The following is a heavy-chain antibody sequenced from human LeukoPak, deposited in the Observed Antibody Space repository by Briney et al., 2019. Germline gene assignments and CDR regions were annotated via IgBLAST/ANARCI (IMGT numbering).Heavy chain of an antibody. Sequence: GGSLRLSCAASGFTFDDFAMHWVRQAPGKGLECVSLISGDGGSTYHADSVKGRFSISRDNSKNSLYLQMNSLRVEDTALYYCAKDNWVATRGHYVFDSWGQGTLVTVSS. D-gene: IGHD5-12*01. CDR2: ISGDGGST. CDR3: AKDNWVATRGHYVFDS. CDR1: GFTFDDFA. J-gene: IGHJ4*02. V-gene: IGHV3-43*02.